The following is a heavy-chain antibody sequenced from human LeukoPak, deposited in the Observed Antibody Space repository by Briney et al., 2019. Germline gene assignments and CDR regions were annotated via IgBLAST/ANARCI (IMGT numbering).Heavy chain of an antibody. V-gene: IGHV5-51*01. CDR3: ATGGYCSSTSCFNWFDP. D-gene: IGHD2-2*01. J-gene: IGHJ5*02. CDR2: IYPGDSDT. CDR1: GYSFTSYW. Sequence: GESLKISCKGSGYSFTSYWIGWVRQMPGKGLEWMGIIYPGDSDTRYSPSFQGQVTISADKSISTAYLQWSSLKASDTAMYYCATGGYCSSTSCFNWFDPWGQGTLATVSS.